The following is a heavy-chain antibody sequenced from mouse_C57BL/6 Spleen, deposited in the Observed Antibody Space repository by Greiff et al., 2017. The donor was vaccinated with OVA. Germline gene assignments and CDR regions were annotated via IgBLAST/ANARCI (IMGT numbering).Heavy chain of an antibody. D-gene: IGHD1-1*01. CDR1: GYTFTSYW. Sequence: QVQLQQPGTELVKPGASVTLSCKASGYTFTSYWMHWVKQRPGQGLEWIGNINPSNGGTNYNEKFKSKATLTVDKSSSTAYMQLSSLTSEDSAVYYCARWDTTVGAPWYFDVWGTGTTVTVSS. J-gene: IGHJ1*03. CDR3: ARWDTTVGAPWYFDV. CDR2: INPSNGGT. V-gene: IGHV1-53*01.